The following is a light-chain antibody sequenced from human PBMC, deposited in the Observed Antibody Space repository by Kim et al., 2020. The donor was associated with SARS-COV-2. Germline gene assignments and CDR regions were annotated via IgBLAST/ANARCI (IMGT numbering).Light chain of an antibody. J-gene: IGKJ1*01. CDR3: QQYNNWPPGWT. CDR1: QSVSSN. Sequence: PGERATLSCRASQSVSSNLAWYQQKPGQAPRLLIYGASTRATGIPARFSGSGSGTEFTLTISSLQSEDFAVYYCQQYNNWPPGWTFGQGTKVDIK. V-gene: IGKV3D-15*01. CDR2: GAS.